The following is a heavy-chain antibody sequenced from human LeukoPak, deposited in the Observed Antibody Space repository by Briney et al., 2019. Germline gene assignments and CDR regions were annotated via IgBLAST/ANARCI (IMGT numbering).Heavy chain of an antibody. CDR1: GYTFTDYY. J-gene: IGHJ4*02. V-gene: IGHV1-2*02. CDR2: INPNSGGT. D-gene: IGHD3-10*01. CDR3: AKDRVPASGSYYRGAFDY. Sequence: ASVKVSCQASGYTFTDYYMSWVRQAPGQGLEWMGWINPNSGGTKYAQRFQGRVIMTRDTSISTAYMELSRLRSDDTAVYFCAKDRVPASGSYYRGAFDYWGQGTLVPVSS.